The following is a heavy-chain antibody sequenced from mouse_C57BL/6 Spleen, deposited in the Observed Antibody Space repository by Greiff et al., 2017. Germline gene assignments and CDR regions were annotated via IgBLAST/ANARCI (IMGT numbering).Heavy chain of an antibody. V-gene: IGHV1-61*01. Sequence: QVQLQQPGAELVRPGSSVKLSCKASGYTFTSYWMDWVKQRPGQGLEWIGNIYPSDSETHYNQKFKDKATLTVDKSSSTAYMQLSSLTSEDSAVYYCARRDSSCSFDYWGQGTTLTVSS. J-gene: IGHJ2*01. CDR2: IYPSDSET. CDR1: GYTFTSYW. D-gene: IGHD3-2*02. CDR3: ARRDSSCSFDY.